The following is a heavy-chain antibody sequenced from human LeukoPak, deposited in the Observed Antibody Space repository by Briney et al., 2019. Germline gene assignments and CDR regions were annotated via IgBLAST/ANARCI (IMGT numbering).Heavy chain of an antibody. V-gene: IGHV1-69*04. J-gene: IGHJ4*02. D-gene: IGHD3-9*01. Sequence: SVKVSCKASGGTFSSYAISWVRQAPGQGLEWMGRIIPILGIANYAQKFQGRVTITADKSTSTAYMELSSLRSEDTAVYYCARYRASILTGYYMGYFDYWGQGTLVTVSS. CDR2: IIPILGIA. CDR1: GGTFSSYA. CDR3: ARYRASILTGYYMGYFDY.